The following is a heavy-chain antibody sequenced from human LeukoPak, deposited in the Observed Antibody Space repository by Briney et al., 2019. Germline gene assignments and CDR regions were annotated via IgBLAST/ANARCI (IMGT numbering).Heavy chain of an antibody. V-gene: IGHV3-73*01. D-gene: IGHD2-15*01. J-gene: IGHJ6*02. Sequence: QSGGSLRLSCAASGFTFSGSTMHWVRQASGKGLEWVGRIRSKANNYATAYATSVEGRFTLSRDDSKNTAYLQMNSLKTEDTAVYYCISGAASGSYYGFDVWGQGATVTVSS. CDR1: GFTFSGST. CDR2: IRSKANNYAT. CDR3: ISGAASGSYYGFDV.